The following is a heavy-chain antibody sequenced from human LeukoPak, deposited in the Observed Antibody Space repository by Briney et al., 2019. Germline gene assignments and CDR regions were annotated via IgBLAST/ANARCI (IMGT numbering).Heavy chain of an antibody. D-gene: IGHD3-10*01. V-gene: IGHV3-7*03. CDR1: GFTFGGYS. CDR3: AREKFFYGSGNLYFPSLFYY. Sequence: PGGSLRLSCAASGFTFGGYSMTWVRQAPGKGLEWVANINLDGSDRFYVGFVKGRFTISRDNAKNSLYLQMNSLRAEDTAVYYFAREKFFYGSGNLYFPSLFYYWGQGTLVT. J-gene: IGHJ4*03. CDR2: INLDGSDR.